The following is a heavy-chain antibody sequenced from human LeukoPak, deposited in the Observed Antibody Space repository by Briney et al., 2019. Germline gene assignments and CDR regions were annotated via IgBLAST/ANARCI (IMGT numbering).Heavy chain of an antibody. CDR2: ISNFGYII. Sequence: GGSLRLSYAASGFTFSNYEMNWVRQAPGKGLEWISHISNFGYIIHYAYSVEGRFTISRDNAKNSLYLEMNSLRAEDTAVYYCARTYYDFWSGYYSHEGNPFDYWGQGTLVTVSS. D-gene: IGHD3-3*01. CDR3: ARTYYDFWSGYYSHEGNPFDY. J-gene: IGHJ4*02. V-gene: IGHV3-48*03. CDR1: GFTFSNYE.